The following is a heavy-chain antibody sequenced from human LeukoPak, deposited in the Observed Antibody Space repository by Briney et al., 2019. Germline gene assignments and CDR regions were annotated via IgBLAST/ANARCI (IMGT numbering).Heavy chain of an antibody. CDR2: ISGSGGST. J-gene: IGHJ4*02. V-gene: IGHV3-23*01. CDR1: GFTFSSYG. CDR3: ARVDWGWQY. Sequence: GGTLRLSCAASGFTFSSYGMHWVRQAPGKGLEWVSAISGSGGSTYYADSVKGRFTISRDNSKNTLYLQMDSLRAEDTAVYYCARVDWGWQYWGQGTLVTVSS. D-gene: IGHD7-27*01.